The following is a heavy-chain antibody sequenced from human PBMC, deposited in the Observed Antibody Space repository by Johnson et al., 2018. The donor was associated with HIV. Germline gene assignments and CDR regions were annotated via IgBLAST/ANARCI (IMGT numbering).Heavy chain of an antibody. V-gene: IGHV3-7*01. CDR2: IKQDGSEK. D-gene: IGHD4-17*01. Sequence: VQLVESGGGLVQPGGSLRLSCAASGFTFSSYWMSWVRQAPGKGLEWVANIKQDGSEKYYVDSVKGRFTISRDNAKNSLYLQMNSLRAEDTAVYYCARGLIDYGDSQAFDSWGQGTMVTVSS. CDR3: ARGLIDYGDSQAFDS. CDR1: GFTFSSYW. J-gene: IGHJ3*02.